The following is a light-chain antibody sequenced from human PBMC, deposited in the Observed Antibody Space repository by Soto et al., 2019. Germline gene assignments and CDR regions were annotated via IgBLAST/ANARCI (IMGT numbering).Light chain of an antibody. V-gene: IGLV1-47*01. Sequence: QSVLTQPPSASGTPGQRVTISCSGSSSNIGSNYVYWYQQLPGTAPKLLIYRNNQRPSGGPDRFSGSKSGTSASLAISGLRYEDEADYYCAAWEDSLSGPVFGGGTKLTVL. CDR3: AAWEDSLSGPV. J-gene: IGLJ2*01. CDR2: RNN. CDR1: SSNIGSNY.